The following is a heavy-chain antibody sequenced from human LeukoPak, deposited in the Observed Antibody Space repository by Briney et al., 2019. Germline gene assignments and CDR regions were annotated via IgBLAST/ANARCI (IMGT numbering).Heavy chain of an antibody. CDR3: ARSLYDSSGYYYGKYYFDY. V-gene: IGHV1-69*13. Sequence: GASVKVSCKASGGTFGSYAISWVRQAPGQGLEWMGGIIPIFGTANYAQKFQGRVTITADESTSTAYMELSSLRSEDTAVYYCARSLYDSSGYYYGKYYFDYWGQGTLVTVSS. CDR2: IIPIFGTA. D-gene: IGHD3-22*01. J-gene: IGHJ4*02. CDR1: GGTFGSYA.